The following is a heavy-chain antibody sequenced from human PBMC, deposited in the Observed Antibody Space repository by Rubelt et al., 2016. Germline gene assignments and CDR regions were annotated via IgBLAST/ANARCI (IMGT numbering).Heavy chain of an antibody. CDR1: GFTFSSYG. V-gene: IGHV3-30*02. CDR2: IRYDGSNK. D-gene: IGHD1-26*01. CDR3: ARGDSGSYRSVDY. Sequence: VQLLESGGGLVQPGGSLRLSCAASGFTFSSYGMHWVRQAPGKGLEWVAFIRYDGSNKYYADSVKGRFTISRDNSKNTLYLQMNSLRAEDTAVYYCARGDSGSYRSVDYWGQGTLVTVSS. J-gene: IGHJ4*02.